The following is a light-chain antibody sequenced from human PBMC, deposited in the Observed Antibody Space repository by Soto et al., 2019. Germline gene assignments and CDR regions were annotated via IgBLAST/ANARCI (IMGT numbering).Light chain of an antibody. Sequence: EIVLTQIPGTLSLSPGERATLSCRASQSFSSRYLAWYQLKTGQAPRLLIYGISSRATGIPDRFSGSGSGTDFTLTISRLEPEDFAVYYCQQYGSSAATFGQGTKVEIK. J-gene: IGKJ1*01. CDR3: QQYGSSAAT. CDR2: GIS. CDR1: QSFSSRY. V-gene: IGKV3-20*01.